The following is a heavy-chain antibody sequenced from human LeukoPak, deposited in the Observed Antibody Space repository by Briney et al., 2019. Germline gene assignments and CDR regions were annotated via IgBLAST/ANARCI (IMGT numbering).Heavy chain of an antibody. Sequence: GGSLRLSCAGSGYSFDEYAMHWVRQAPGKGLEWVAVIWYDGSKKYYADSVKGRFTISRDNSKNTLYLQMNSLRAEDTAVYYCVRDRTAAGTSGFDIWGQGTMVTVSS. D-gene: IGHD6-13*01. CDR1: GYSFDEYA. J-gene: IGHJ3*02. V-gene: IGHV3-33*08. CDR2: IWYDGSKK. CDR3: VRDRTAAGTSGFDI.